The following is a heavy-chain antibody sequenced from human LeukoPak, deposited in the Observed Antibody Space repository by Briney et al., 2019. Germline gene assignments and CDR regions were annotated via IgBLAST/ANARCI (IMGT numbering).Heavy chain of an antibody. CDR1: GDSISNNYW. V-gene: IGHV4-4*02. D-gene: IGHD2-21*01. CDR2: LYYSGST. Sequence: PSGTLPLTCAVSGDSISNNYWWSWVRQPPGKGLEWLGSLYYSGSTYYNPSLKSRVTISVDTSKNQFSLKLSSVTAADTAVYYCARDRIVVVSSIWGQGTMVTVSS. J-gene: IGHJ3*02. CDR3: ARDRIVVVSSI.